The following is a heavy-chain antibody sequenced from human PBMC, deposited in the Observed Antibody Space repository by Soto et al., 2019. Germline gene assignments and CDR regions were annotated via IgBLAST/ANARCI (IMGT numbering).Heavy chain of an antibody. V-gene: IGHV4-31*03. CDR2: IYYRGGT. J-gene: IGHJ4*02. CDR1: GGSIRSGGYF. Sequence: PSETLSLTCTVSGGSIRSGGYFWSWVRQQPGKGLEWIGHIYYRGGTSYNPSLESRVAMLVDTSKNEFTLKVNSVTAADTAIYYCARFAKEENPKLESWYAFDFWGRGTLVTVSS. CDR3: ARFAKEENPKLESWYAFDF. D-gene: IGHD6-13*01.